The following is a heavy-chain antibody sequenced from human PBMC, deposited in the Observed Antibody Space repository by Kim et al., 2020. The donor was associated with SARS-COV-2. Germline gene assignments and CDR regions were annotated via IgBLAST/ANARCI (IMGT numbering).Heavy chain of an antibody. Sequence: SETLSLTCAVYGGSFSGYYWSWIRQPPGKGLEWIGEINHSGSTNYNPSLKSRVTISVDTSKNQFSLKLSSVTAADTAVYYCARGPRYYWAGYGSGSYYIYWGQGTLVTVSS. CDR3: ARGPRYYWAGYGSGSYYIY. CDR1: GGSFSGYY. CDR2: INHSGST. J-gene: IGHJ4*02. D-gene: IGHD3-10*01. V-gene: IGHV4-34*01.